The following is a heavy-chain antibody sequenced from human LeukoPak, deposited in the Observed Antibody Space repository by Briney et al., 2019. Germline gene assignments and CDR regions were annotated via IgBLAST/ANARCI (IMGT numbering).Heavy chain of an antibody. D-gene: IGHD5-18*01. CDR2: IRYDGSNK. J-gene: IGHJ4*02. CDR3: AKGSIGYSHGYTDY. Sequence: GGSLRPSCAASGFTFSSYGMHWVRQAPGKGLEWVAFIRYDGSNKYNADSVKGRFTISRDNSKNTLYLQMNSLRAEDTALYYCAKGSIGYSHGYTDYWGQGTLVTVSS. V-gene: IGHV3-30*02. CDR1: GFTFSSYG.